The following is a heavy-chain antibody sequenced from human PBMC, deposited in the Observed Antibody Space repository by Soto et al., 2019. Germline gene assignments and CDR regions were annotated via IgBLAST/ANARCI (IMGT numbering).Heavy chain of an antibody. CDR2: IYYSGST. J-gene: IGHJ6*03. V-gene: IGHV4-39*01. D-gene: IGHD6-6*01. Sequence: SETLSLTCTVSGGSISSSSCYWGWIRQPPGKGLEWIGSIYYSGSTYYNPSLKSRVTISVDTSKNQFSLKLSSVTAADTAVYYCASIVVAARAFPLYYYYYYMDVWGKGTTVTVSS. CDR3: ASIVVAARAFPLYYYYYYMDV. CDR1: GGSISSSSCY.